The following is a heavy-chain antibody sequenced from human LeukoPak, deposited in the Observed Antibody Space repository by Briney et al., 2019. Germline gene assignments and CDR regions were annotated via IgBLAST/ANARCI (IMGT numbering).Heavy chain of an antibody. J-gene: IGHJ4*02. CDR1: GFTFSIYS. V-gene: IGHV3-48*01. CDR2: ISSSSSTI. CDR3: ARGSTYYDSSGQVPFDY. D-gene: IGHD3-22*01. Sequence: GGSLRLSCAASGFTFSIYSMNWVRQAPGKGLEWVSYISSSSSTIYYADSVKGRFTISRDNAKNSLYLQMNSLRAEDTAVYYCARGSTYYDSSGQVPFDYWGQGTLVTVSS.